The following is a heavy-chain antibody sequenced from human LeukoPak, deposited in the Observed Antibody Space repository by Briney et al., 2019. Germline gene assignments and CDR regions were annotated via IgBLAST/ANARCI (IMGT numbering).Heavy chain of an antibody. V-gene: IGHV4-59*01. Sequence: PSETLSLTCTVSGASISTYYWSWIRQPPGKGLEWIGYIYYSGSTNYNPSLKSRVTISVDTSKNQFSLKLSSVTAADTAVYYCARGLGRYYYYGMDVWGQGTTVTVSS. D-gene: IGHD5-12*01. J-gene: IGHJ6*02. CDR1: GASISTYY. CDR2: IYYSGST. CDR3: ARGLGRYYYYGMDV.